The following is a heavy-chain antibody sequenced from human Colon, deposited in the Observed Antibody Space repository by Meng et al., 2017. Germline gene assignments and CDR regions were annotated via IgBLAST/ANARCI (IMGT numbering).Heavy chain of an antibody. J-gene: IGHJ5*02. V-gene: IGHV4-59*01. CDR2: IYYSGTT. CDR1: GGSISKYY. Sequence: QVQLQESGPGLVKPSETLSLACTVSGGSISKYYWSWIRQPPGKGLEWIGYIYYSGTTNYNPSLKSRVTISIDTSKNQFSLKLNSVTAADTAVYYCAGDSSGYNWLDPWGQGTLVTVSS. CDR3: AGDSSGYNWLDP. D-gene: IGHD6-19*01.